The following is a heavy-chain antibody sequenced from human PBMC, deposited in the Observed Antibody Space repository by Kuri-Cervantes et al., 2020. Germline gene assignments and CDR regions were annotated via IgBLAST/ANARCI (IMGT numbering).Heavy chain of an antibody. Sequence: GESLKISCAASGFIFSSYAMTWVRQAPGKGLEWVSATSGGGGRTYYPDSVKGRFTISRDNSKNTLFLQMNSLGAEDTAVYYCASGYSYGLSNAFDIWGQGTKGTVSS. J-gene: IGHJ3*02. CDR1: GFIFSSYA. CDR2: TSGGGGRT. CDR3: ASGYSYGLSNAFDI. V-gene: IGHV3-23*01. D-gene: IGHD5-18*01.